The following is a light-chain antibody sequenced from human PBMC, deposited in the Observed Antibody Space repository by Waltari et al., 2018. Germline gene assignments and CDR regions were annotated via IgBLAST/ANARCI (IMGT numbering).Light chain of an antibody. Sequence: QSALTQPASVSASPGQSITISCTGTSGDIGSYNLVSWYQQHPGKAPKLMIYEVTKRPSGVFNRFSGSRSGNTASLTISGLRAEDEADYYCCSYAGSSTLTFGGGTKLTVL. V-gene: IGLV2-23*02. J-gene: IGLJ3*02. CDR1: SGDIGSYNL. CDR2: EVT. CDR3: CSYAGSSTLT.